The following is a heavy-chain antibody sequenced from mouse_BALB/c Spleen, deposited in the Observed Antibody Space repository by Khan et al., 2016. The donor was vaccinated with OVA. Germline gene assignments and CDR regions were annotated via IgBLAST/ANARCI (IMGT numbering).Heavy chain of an antibody. Sequence: QIQLVQSGPELVRPGASVKMSCKASGYTFTSFWIHWVKQRPGQGLEWIGMIDPSKSETRLNQKFKDKATLTVDKSSNTAYMQLSRLTSEDSAVYYCARGGYGSPLAYWGQGTLVTDSA. J-gene: IGHJ3*01. D-gene: IGHD1-1*01. V-gene: IGHV1S127*01. CDR1: GYTFTSFW. CDR2: IDPSKSET. CDR3: ARGGYGSPLAY.